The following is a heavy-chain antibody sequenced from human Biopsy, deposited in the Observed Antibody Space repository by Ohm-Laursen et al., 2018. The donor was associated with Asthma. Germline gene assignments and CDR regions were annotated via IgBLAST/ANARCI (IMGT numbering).Heavy chain of an antibody. Sequence: TLSLTCTVSGVSIRSYYWSWIRQPPGKGLERIGHIYYSGSTNYQPSLKSRVTISVDTSKNQFSLKLRSVTAADAAVYYCARGISRVTGLFDHFDSWGQGTLVTVSS. CDR3: ARGISRVTGLFDHFDS. CDR2: IYYSGST. V-gene: IGHV4-59*01. J-gene: IGHJ4*02. D-gene: IGHD2-21*02. CDR1: GVSIRSYY.